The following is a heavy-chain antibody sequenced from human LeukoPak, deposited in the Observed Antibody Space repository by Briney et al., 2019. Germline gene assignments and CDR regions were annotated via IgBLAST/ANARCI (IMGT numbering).Heavy chain of an antibody. CDR2: IHYSGTT. Sequence: PSETLSLTCTVSGGSISSGGYYWSWIRQHPGKGLEWIGYIHYSGTTYYNPSLRSRLTISVDTSKNQFSLKLSSVTAADTAVYYCARATGYSGYSTYIYYFDYWGQGTLVTVSS. V-gene: IGHV4-31*03. J-gene: IGHJ4*02. D-gene: IGHD5-12*01. CDR1: GGSISSGGYY. CDR3: ARATGYSGYSTYIYYFDY.